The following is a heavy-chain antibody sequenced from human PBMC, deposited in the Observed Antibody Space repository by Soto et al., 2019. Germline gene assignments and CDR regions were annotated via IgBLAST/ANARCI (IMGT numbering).Heavy chain of an antibody. CDR3: AKDPQHLIVYFVY. Sequence: GGSLRLSCAASEFTFSNYAMSWVRQAPGKGLEWVSSISDNGGTTYYADSVKGRFTISRDNSKNTLYLQMNSLRAEDTAVYYCAKDPQHLIVYFVYWGQGTQVT. D-gene: IGHD6-13*01. J-gene: IGHJ4*02. CDR2: ISDNGGTT. CDR1: EFTFSNYA. V-gene: IGHV3-23*01.